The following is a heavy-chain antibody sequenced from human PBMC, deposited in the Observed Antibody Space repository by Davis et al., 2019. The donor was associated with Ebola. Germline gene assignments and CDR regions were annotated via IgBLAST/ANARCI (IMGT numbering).Heavy chain of an antibody. CDR1: GDSVSGNSAA. J-gene: IGHJ3*02. Sequence: HPQTLSLTCAISGDSVSGNSAAWNWTRQSPSRGLEWPGRTYYRSKWYNDYAVSVKGRITINPDTSRNQFSLLLNSVTPEDTAVYYCASGYALNIWGQVTMVTVSS. V-gene: IGHV6-1*01. CDR3: ASGYALNI. CDR2: TYYRSKWYN.